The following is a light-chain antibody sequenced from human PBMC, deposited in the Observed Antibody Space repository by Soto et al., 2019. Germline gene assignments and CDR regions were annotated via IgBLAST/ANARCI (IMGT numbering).Light chain of an antibody. J-gene: IGKJ1*01. CDR3: QQRSNWPPTWT. Sequence: EIVMTQSPATLSVSPGERATLSCRASQSVSSNLAWYQQKPGQAPRLLIYGASTRATGIPARFSGSGSGTEFTLTISSLQSEDFAVYYCQQRSNWPPTWTFGQGTKVDNK. CDR2: GAS. V-gene: IGKV3-15*01. CDR1: QSVSSN.